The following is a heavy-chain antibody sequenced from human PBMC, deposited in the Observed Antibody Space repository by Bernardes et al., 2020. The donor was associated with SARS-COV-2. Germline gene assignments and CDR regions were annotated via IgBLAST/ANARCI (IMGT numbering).Heavy chain of an antibody. CDR3: ARDDRIRYSSSWYNFDY. CDR2: IIPIFGTA. Sequence: SVKVSCKASGGTFSSYAISWVRQAPGQGLEWMGGIIPIFGTANYAQKFQGRVTITADESTSTAYMELSSLRSEDTAVYYCARDDRIRYSSSWYNFDYWGQGTLVTVSS. V-gene: IGHV1-69*13. J-gene: IGHJ4*02. CDR1: GGTFSSYA. D-gene: IGHD6-13*01.